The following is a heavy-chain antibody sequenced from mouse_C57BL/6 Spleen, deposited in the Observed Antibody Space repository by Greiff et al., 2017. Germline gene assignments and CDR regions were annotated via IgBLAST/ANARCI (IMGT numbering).Heavy chain of an antibody. V-gene: IGHV5-4*01. CDR1: GFTFSSYA. Sequence: EVKLQESGGGLVKPGGSLKLSCAASGFTFSSYAMSWVRQTPEKRLEWVATISDGGSYTYYPDNVKGRFTISRDNAKNNLYLQMSHLKSEDTAMYYCARDLGRWLLVLYWYFDVWGTGTTVTVSS. CDR2: ISDGGSYT. D-gene: IGHD2-3*01. CDR3: ARDLGRWLLVLYWYFDV. J-gene: IGHJ1*03.